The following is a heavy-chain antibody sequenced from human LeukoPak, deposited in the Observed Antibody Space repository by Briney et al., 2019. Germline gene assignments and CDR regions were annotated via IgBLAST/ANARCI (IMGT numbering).Heavy chain of an antibody. Sequence: GGSLRLSCAASGFIFSSYGMHWVRQAPGKGLEWVAFIRYDGSIKYYADSVKGRFTISRDNSKNTLYLQMNSLRVEDTAVYYCARGLVVVPAVSDYWGQGTLVTVSS. CDR3: ARGLVVVPAVSDY. CDR2: IRYDGSIK. D-gene: IGHD2-2*01. V-gene: IGHV3-30*02. CDR1: GFIFSSYG. J-gene: IGHJ4*02.